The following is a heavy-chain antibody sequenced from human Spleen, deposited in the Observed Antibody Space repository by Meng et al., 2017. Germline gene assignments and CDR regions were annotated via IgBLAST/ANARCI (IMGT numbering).Heavy chain of an antibody. CDR1: GGSISSGGYY. J-gene: IGHJ4*02. CDR3: SREPKIRDRYKTLDY. Sequence: SETLSLTCTVSGGSISSGGYYWSWIRQHPGKGPDWLGYIYYSGSTYYNPSLKSRVTISVDTSKNQFSLTLSAVTAADTAVYYRSREPKIRDRYKTLDYWGQGTLVTVSS. V-gene: IGHV4-31*03. D-gene: IGHD5-24*01. CDR2: IYYSGST.